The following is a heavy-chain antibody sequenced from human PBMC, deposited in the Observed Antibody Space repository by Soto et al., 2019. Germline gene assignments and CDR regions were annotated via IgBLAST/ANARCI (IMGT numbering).Heavy chain of an antibody. J-gene: IGHJ6*02. V-gene: IGHV4-4*07. Sequence: SETLSLTCTVSGGSISGFFWTWVRQPPGMPLEGLGHVAASGSTAYNSSLRSRLSLSLDVSKNRFSLELTSVTAADTATYFCARGGSTHYYYGLDVWGQGTTVTVSS. CDR1: GGSISGFF. CDR2: VAASGST. CDR3: ARGGSTHYYYGLDV.